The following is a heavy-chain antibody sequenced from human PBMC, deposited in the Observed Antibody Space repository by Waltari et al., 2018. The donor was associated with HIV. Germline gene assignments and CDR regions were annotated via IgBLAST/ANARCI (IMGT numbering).Heavy chain of an antibody. CDR1: GGSISSYY. J-gene: IGHJ4*02. D-gene: IGHD3-22*01. V-gene: IGHV4-59*01. CDR3: ARGYYDSSGYYDY. CDR2: IYYSGST. Sequence: QVQLQESGPGLVKPSETLSLTCTVSGGSISSYYWSWLRQPPGKGLEWIGYIYYSGSTNYNPSLKSRVTISVDTSKNQFSLKLSSVTAADTAVYYCARGYYDSSGYYDYWGQGTLVTVSS.